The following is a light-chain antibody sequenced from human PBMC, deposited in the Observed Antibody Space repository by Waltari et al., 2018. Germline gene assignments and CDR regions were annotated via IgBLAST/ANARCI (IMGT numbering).Light chain of an antibody. V-gene: IGKV3-20*01. CDR2: GAS. CDR3: QQYGSSVLYT. J-gene: IGKJ2*01. Sequence: RASQSLTKRYLAWYQQKPGQAPRLLIYGASSRAAGIPDRFSGSGSGTDFTLTISRLEPEDCAVYYCQQYGSSVLYTFGQGTKLEIK. CDR1: QSLTKRY.